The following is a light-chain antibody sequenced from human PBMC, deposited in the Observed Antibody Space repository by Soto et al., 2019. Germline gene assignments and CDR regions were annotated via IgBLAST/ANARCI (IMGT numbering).Light chain of an antibody. V-gene: IGKV3-15*01. CDR2: ATS. J-gene: IGKJ1*01. Sequence: ETLLTQSPATLSETPGETATLSCRASQSVSNSLAWYRQKPGQPPSLLIYATSTRATGVPARFTGSGSGTEFTLTISSLQSEDFAVYYCHQYYDWPPWTFGQGTKVDIK. CDR1: QSVSNS. CDR3: HQYYDWPPWT.